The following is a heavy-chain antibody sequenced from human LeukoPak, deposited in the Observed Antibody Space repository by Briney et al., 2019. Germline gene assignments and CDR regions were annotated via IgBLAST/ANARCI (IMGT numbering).Heavy chain of an antibody. V-gene: IGHV3-48*03. J-gene: IGHJ4*02. D-gene: IGHD5-18*01. Sequence: GGSLRLSCAAAGFTFSSYEMNWVRQAPGKGLEWVSYISSGRNTIYYADSVKGRFTISRDNAKNSLYLQMNSLRAEDTAVYYCAREGTAMVSFDYWGQGTLVTVSS. CDR2: ISSGRNTI. CDR1: GFTFSSYE. CDR3: AREGTAMVSFDY.